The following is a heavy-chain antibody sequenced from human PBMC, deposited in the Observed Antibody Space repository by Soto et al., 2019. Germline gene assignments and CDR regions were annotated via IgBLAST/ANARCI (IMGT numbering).Heavy chain of an antibody. D-gene: IGHD4-17*01. Sequence: QVQLQESGPGLLRPSQTLSLTCTVSGASVSSGIYYWSWIRQHPGKGLEWIGYIHYTGSTSYNPSLESRFTLSIDTSTNQFSLKLTSVIAADTAVYFCAREGLPSVTTGDLWGQGTLVIVSS. CDR1: GASVSSGIYY. J-gene: IGHJ5*02. V-gene: IGHV4-31*03. CDR3: AREGLPSVTTGDL. CDR2: IHYTGST.